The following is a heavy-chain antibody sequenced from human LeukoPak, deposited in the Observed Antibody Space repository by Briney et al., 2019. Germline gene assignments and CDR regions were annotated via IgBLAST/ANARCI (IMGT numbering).Heavy chain of an antibody. CDR1: GGSISNYY. V-gene: IGHV4-59*01. D-gene: IGHD3-22*01. CDR2: IFYSGST. J-gene: IGHJ5*02. CDR3: ARAGYDSSGYTWFDP. Sequence: SETLSLTCTVSGGSISNYYWSWIRQPPGKGLEWIGYIFYSGSTNYNPSLKSRVTISVDTSKNQFSLKLSSVTAADTAVYYCARAGYDSSGYTWFDPWGQGTLVTVSS.